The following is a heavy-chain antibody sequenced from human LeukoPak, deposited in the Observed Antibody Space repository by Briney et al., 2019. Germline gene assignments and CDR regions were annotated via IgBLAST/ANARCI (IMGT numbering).Heavy chain of an antibody. V-gene: IGHV1-2*02. CDR2: INPNSGGT. J-gene: IGHJ4*02. CDR3: ARDEYYYDSSGYYRSDY. Sequence: ASVKVSCKASGYTFTGHYMHWVRQAPGQGLEWMGWINPNSGGTNYAQKFQGRVTMTRDTSISTAYMELSRLRSDDTAVYYCARDEYYYDSSGYYRSDYRGQGTLVTVSS. D-gene: IGHD3-22*01. CDR1: GYTFTGHY.